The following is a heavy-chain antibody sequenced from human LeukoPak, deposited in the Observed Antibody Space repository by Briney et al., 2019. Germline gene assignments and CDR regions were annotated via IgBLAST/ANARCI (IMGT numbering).Heavy chain of an antibody. J-gene: IGHJ1*01. Sequence: GASVKVSCKVSGYTLTELSMHWVRQAPGKGLEWMGGFDPEDGETIYAQKFQGRVTMTEDTSTDTAYMELSSLRSEDTAVYYCATGAHYSSGWYEYFQHWGQGTLSPSPQ. CDR1: GYTLTELS. CDR3: ATGAHYSSGWYEYFQH. V-gene: IGHV1-24*01. CDR2: FDPEDGET. D-gene: IGHD6-19*01.